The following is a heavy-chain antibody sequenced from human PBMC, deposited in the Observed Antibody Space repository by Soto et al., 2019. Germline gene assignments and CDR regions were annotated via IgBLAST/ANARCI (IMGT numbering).Heavy chain of an antibody. J-gene: IGHJ4*02. V-gene: IGHV3-23*01. CDR2: IGGNGGNI. CDR1: GFTFSRYA. D-gene: IGHD1-1*01. Sequence: EVQLLESGGGLVQPGGSLILSCAASGFTFSRYAMGWVRQAPGKGLEWVSVIGGNGGNIHNADFVKGRFTISRDNSKNTLYLQMNRLRVEDTAVYICATQDFRGSTGTTWGQGTLVTVSS. CDR3: ATQDFRGSTGTT.